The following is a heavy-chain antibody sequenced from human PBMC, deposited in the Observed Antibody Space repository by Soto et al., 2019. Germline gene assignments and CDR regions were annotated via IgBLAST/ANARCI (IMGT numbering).Heavy chain of an antibody. Sequence: ASVKVSCKASGYTFTSYYMHWVRQAPGQGLEWMGIINPSGGSTSYAQKFQGRVTMTRDTSTSTVYMELSSLRSEDTAVYYCARGGFIVCFTSSYYYHDIKAFWGQGTSVPGS. J-gene: IGHJ6*02. CDR1: GYTFTSYY. V-gene: IGHV1-46*01. D-gene: IGHD3-16*02. CDR3: ARGGFIVCFTSSYYYHDIKAF. CDR2: INPSGGST.